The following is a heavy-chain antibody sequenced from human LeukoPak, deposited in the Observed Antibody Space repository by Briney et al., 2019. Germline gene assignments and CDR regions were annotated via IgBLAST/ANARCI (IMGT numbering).Heavy chain of an antibody. CDR2: IYHSGSP. CDR1: GGSVSREGHY. CDR3: ARDGLEDTSAYDY. D-gene: IGHD3-16*01. J-gene: IGHJ4*02. Sequence: PSQTLSLTCTVSGGSVSREGHYWNWIRQHPERGLEWIGYIYHSGSPSYNPSLQSRLTISLVTSKNQFSLKLRSVTAADTAVYYCARDGLEDTSAYDYWGQGMLVTVSS. V-gene: IGHV4-31*02.